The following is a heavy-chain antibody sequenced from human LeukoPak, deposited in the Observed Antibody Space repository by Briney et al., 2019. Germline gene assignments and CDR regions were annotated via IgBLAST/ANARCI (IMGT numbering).Heavy chain of an antibody. Sequence: SQTLSLTCTVSGGSISSGGYYWSWIRQHPGKGLEWIGYIYYSGSTYYNPSLKSRVTISVDTSKNQFSLKLSSVTAADTAVYYCARNQYLSLDVFDIWGQGTMVTVSS. CDR1: GGSISSGGYY. CDR2: IYYSGST. V-gene: IGHV4-31*03. CDR3: ARNQYLSLDVFDI. D-gene: IGHD2-2*01. J-gene: IGHJ3*02.